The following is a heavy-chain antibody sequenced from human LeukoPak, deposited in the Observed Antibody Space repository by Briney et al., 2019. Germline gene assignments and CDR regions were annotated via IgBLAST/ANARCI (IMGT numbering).Heavy chain of an antibody. CDR2: IWYDGSKT. CDR1: GFTFSSHG. CDR3: AREASGYYRDF. D-gene: IGHD3-3*01. J-gene: IGHJ4*02. V-gene: IGHV3-33*01. Sequence: GGSLRLSCAASGFTFSSHGMHWVRQAPGKGLDWVAVIWYDGSKTLYADSVKGRFTISRDDSKNTLYLQMNSLRAEDTAVYCCAREASGYYRDFWGQGTLVTVSS.